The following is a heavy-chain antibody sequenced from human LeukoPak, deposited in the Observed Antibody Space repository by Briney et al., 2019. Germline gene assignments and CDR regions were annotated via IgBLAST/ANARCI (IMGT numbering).Heavy chain of an antibody. CDR1: GFTFSSYA. Sequence: PGGSLRLSCAASGFTFSSYAMHWVRQAPGKGLEWVAVISYDRSYKFHADSVKGRFTTSRDNSQNTLYLQMNSLRAEDTAIYFCARGYVVVVPAATSFDKWGQGTLVTVCS. V-gene: IGHV3-30-3*01. J-gene: IGHJ4*02. D-gene: IGHD2-2*01. CDR3: ARGYVVVVPAATSFDK. CDR2: ISYDRSYK.